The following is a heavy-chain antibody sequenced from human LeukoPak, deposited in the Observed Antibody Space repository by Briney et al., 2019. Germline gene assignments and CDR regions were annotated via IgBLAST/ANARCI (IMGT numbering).Heavy chain of an antibody. D-gene: IGHD3-10*01. V-gene: IGHV4-61*01. J-gene: IGHJ4*02. Sequence: SETLSLTCTVSGVSLTSNNYYWSWIRQPPGEGLEWIGYVSYTGIPTYNPSLKSRVTISLDTSKSQFSLQLSSVTAADTAVYYCATQQWIGTFHYWGQGALVTVSS. CDR2: VSYTGIP. CDR1: GVSLTSNNYY. CDR3: ATQQWIGTFHY.